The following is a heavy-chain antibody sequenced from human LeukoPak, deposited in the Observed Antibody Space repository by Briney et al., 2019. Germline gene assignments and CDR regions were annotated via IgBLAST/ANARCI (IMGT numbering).Heavy chain of an antibody. V-gene: IGHV1-2*04. CDR2: INPNSGGT. CDR3: ARDSIAGNYYYYGMDV. CDR1: GYTFTGYY. Sequence: ASVKVSCKASGYTFTGYYMHWVRQAPGQGLEWMGWINPNSGGTNYAQKFQGWVTMTRDTSISTAYMELSRLGSDDTAVYYCARDSIAGNYYYYGMDVWDQGTTVTVSS. D-gene: IGHD1-14*01. J-gene: IGHJ6*02.